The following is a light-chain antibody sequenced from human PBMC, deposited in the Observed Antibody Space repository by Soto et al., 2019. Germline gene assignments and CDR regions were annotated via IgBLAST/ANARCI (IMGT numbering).Light chain of an antibody. Sequence: EIVVTQSPGTLSLSPGERATLSCRASRSVTSNYLGWYQQKPGQAPRLLIYGASSRATGIPDRFSGSGSGTDFTLTVSRLEPEDFALYYCQQYASSPFTFGQGTKLEI. CDR3: QQYASSPFT. V-gene: IGKV3-20*01. CDR1: RSVTSNY. CDR2: GAS. J-gene: IGKJ2*01.